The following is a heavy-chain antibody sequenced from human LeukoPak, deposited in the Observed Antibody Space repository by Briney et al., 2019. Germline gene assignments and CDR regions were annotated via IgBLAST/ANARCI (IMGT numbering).Heavy chain of an antibody. Sequence: PSETLTLTCTVSSGSISSHHWTWLRQPPGKGLEYIGYVFYDGSTNYNPSLKSRVTISVDTSKNQFSLKLSSVTPADTAVYYCASGIAAQAGSFFYYYFIDVWAKGTTVTVSS. J-gene: IGHJ6*04. CDR1: SGSISSHH. CDR2: VFYDGST. D-gene: IGHD6-6*01. V-gene: IGHV4-59*11. CDR3: ASGIAAQAGSFFYYYFIDV.